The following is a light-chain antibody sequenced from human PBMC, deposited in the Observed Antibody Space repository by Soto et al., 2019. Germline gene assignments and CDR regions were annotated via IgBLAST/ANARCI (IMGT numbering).Light chain of an antibody. CDR3: QSYDSSLSGWM. CDR2: GNS. CDR1: SSNIGAVYD. Sequence: QSALTQPPSVSGAPGQRVTISCTGSSSNIGAVYDVHWYQQLPGTAPKLLIYGNSNRPSGVPDRFSGSKSGTSASLAITGLQAEDEADYYCQSYDSSLSGWMFGGGTKLTVL. J-gene: IGLJ3*02. V-gene: IGLV1-40*01.